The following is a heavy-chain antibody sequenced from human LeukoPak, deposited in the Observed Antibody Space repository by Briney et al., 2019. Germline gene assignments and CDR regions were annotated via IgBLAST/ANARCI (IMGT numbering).Heavy chain of an antibody. V-gene: IGHV1-46*01. CDR3: ARVDGCSGGSCYSYYGMDV. J-gene: IGHJ6*02. CDR2: IYPRDGST. D-gene: IGHD2-15*01. Sequence: ASVKVSCKASGYTFTSNYIHWVRQAPGQGLEWMGLIYPRDGSTNYAQKFQGRVTITADESTSTAYMELSSLKSEDTAVYYCARVDGCSGGSCYSYYGMDVWGQGTTVTVSS. CDR1: GYTFTSNY.